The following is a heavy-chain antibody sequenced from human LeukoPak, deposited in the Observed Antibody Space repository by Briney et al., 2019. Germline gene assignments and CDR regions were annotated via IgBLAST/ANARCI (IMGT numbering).Heavy chain of an antibody. D-gene: IGHD6-6*01. CDR2: INPNSGGT. CDR1: GGTFSSYA. Sequence: ASVKVSCKASGGTFSSYAISWVRQAPGQGLEWMGWINPNSGGTNYAQKFQGRVTMTRDTSISTAYMELSRLRSDDTAVYYCARVVRIAARPARFDYWGQGTLVTVSS. J-gene: IGHJ4*02. V-gene: IGHV1-2*02. CDR3: ARVVRIAARPARFDY.